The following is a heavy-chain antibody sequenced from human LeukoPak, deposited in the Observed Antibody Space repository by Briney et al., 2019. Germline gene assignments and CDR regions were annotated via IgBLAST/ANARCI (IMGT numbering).Heavy chain of an antibody. CDR1: GYTFNSYG. CDR2: ISTYNGNT. Sequence: ASVKVSCKASGYTFNSYGISWVRQAPGQGLGWMAWISTYNGNTNYALKVQGRATMTTDTSTSTAYMELRSLRSDDTAVYYCARVLRYDFWSAYYFDYWGQGTLVTVSS. CDR3: ARVLRYDFWSAYYFDY. V-gene: IGHV1-18*01. J-gene: IGHJ4*02. D-gene: IGHD3-3*01.